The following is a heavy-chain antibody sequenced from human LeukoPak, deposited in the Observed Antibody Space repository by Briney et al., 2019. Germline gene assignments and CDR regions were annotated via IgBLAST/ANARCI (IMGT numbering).Heavy chain of an antibody. D-gene: IGHD3-10*01. J-gene: IGHJ4*02. CDR2: IYSAGST. CDR3: AKSPRGSKIDY. Sequence: GGSLRLSCAASGFTVSNDFMTWVRQAPGKGLEWVSVIYSAGSTYYADSVKGRFTISRDNSKNTLYLQMNSLRAEDTALYYCAKSPRGSKIDYWGQGTLVTVSS. V-gene: IGHV3-53*01. CDR1: GFTVSNDF.